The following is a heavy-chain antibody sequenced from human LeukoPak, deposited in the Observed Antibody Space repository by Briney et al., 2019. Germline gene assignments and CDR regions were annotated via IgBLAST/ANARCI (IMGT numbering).Heavy chain of an antibody. V-gene: IGHV5-51*01. CDR1: GYTFTGNW. CDR2: IYPGDSDT. J-gene: IGHJ5*02. CDR3: ASSRSSLNWFDP. Sequence: PGESLRISCKGSGYTFTGNWIAWVRQMPGKGLEWMGIIYPGDSDTRYSPSFQGQVTISADKSISTAYLQWSSLKASDTAMYYCASSRSSLNWFDPWGQGTLVTVSS. D-gene: IGHD2-2*01.